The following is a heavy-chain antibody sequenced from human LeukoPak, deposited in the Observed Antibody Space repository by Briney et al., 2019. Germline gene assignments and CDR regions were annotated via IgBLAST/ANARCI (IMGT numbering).Heavy chain of an antibody. V-gene: IGHV3-30*02. CDR2: IRYDGSNK. J-gene: IGHJ3*02. CDR1: GFTFSSYG. D-gene: IGHD1-26*01. Sequence: PGGSLRLSCAASGFTFSSYGMHWVRQAPGKGLEWVAFIRYDGSNKYYADSVKGRFTISRDNAKNSLYLQMNSLRAEDTALYYCAKGGNYDLDAFDIWGQGTMVTVSS. CDR3: AKGGNYDLDAFDI.